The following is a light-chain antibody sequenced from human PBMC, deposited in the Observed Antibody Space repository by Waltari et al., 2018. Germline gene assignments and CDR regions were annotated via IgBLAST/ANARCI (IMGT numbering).Light chain of an antibody. Sequence: QSALTQPPSASGSPGQSVTISCTGTSSDVGGYNYVSWYQQHPGKAPKLMIFDVSKRPSGVPDRFSGSKSGNTASLTVSGLQAEDEADYYCCSYAFSSNWVFGGGTKLTVL. CDR1: SSDVGGYNY. CDR2: DVS. CDR3: CSYAFSSNWV. J-gene: IGLJ3*02. V-gene: IGLV2-8*01.